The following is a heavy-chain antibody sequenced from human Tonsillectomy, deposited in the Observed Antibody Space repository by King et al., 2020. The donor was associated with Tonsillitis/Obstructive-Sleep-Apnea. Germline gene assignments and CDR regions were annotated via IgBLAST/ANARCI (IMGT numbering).Heavy chain of an antibody. Sequence: VQLVESGGGLVQPGGSLRLSCAASGFTFSSHAMNWVRQAPGKGLEWVSPISGSGGSTYYADSVKGRFTISRDNSKNTVYLQMNSLRAEDTAVYYCAKALAYCSGGSCYSGVDYWGQGTLVTVSS. CDR3: AKALAYCSGGSCYSGVDY. V-gene: IGHV3-23*04. D-gene: IGHD2-15*01. CDR1: GFTFSSHA. J-gene: IGHJ4*02. CDR2: ISGSGGST.